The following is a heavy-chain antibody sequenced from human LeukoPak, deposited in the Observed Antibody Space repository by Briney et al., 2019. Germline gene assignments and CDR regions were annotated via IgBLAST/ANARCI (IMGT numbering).Heavy chain of an antibody. CDR2: INPKSGDT. CDR3: ATEGQEWDWDSLDY. J-gene: IGHJ4*02. Sequence: PGASVKVSCKASGYTFSAYYMHWVRQAPGQGLEWMGWINPKSGDTNSAHKIQGRITMTRDTSISAAFMKQSRLRSDDTVKYYAATEGQEWDWDSLDYGGQGTLVSVSS. CDR1: GYTFSAYY. D-gene: IGHD1-26*01. V-gene: IGHV1-2*02.